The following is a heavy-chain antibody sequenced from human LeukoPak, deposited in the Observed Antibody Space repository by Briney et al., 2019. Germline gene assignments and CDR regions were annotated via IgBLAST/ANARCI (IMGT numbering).Heavy chain of an antibody. V-gene: IGHV1-2*02. J-gene: IGHJ4*02. CDR1: GYTFTGYY. Sequence: GASVKVSCKASGYTFTGYYMHWVRQAPGQGLEWMGWINPNSGGTNYAQKFQGRVTTTRDTSISTAYMELSRLRSDDTAVYYCARPKNSMVTFDYWGQGTLVTVSS. CDR2: INPNSGGT. D-gene: IGHD5-18*01. CDR3: ARPKNSMVTFDY.